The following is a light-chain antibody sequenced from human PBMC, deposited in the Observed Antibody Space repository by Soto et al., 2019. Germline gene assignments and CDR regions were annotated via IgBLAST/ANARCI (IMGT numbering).Light chain of an antibody. CDR1: ESLITKA. Sequence: EIVLTQSPGTLSLSPGETATVSCRATESLITKALAWYQQKPGQAPRLLIYGAFTRDAAIPDRFNGSGSGTDFALTISSLELEDSAVYYCQQYGVSPLTFGPGTKVEVK. J-gene: IGKJ3*01. CDR2: GAF. CDR3: QQYGVSPLT. V-gene: IGKV3-20*01.